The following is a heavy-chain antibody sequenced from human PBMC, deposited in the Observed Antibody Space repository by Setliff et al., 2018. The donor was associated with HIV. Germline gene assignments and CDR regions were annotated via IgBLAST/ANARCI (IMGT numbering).Heavy chain of an antibody. V-gene: IGHV4-31*02. CDR2: VYDSGST. Sequence: PSETLSLTCIVSGGYISSGGNHWSWIRQSPGKGLEWIGYVYDSGSTNYNPSLWSRVAISVDTSKNEFSLKLNSMTAADTAVYYCAREGGQGYSGSGSFYHRNFDLWGRGTLVTVSS. CDR3: AREGGQGYSGSGSFYHRNFDL. J-gene: IGHJ2*01. D-gene: IGHD3-10*01. CDR1: GGYISSGGNH.